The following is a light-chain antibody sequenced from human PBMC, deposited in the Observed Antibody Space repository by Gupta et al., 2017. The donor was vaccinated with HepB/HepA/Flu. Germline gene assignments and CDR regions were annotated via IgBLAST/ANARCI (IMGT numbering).Light chain of an antibody. CDR1: QSLQHSNGYNY. CDR2: LGS. J-gene: IGKJ3*01. V-gene: IGKV2-28*01. CDR3: RQALQTPRA. Sequence: DIVMTQSPLSLPVTPGEPASISCRSSQSLQHSNGYNYLDWYLQKPGQSPQLLIYLGSNRASGVPDRFSGSGSGTDFTLKISRVEAEDVGVYYCRQALQTPRAFGPGTKVDIK.